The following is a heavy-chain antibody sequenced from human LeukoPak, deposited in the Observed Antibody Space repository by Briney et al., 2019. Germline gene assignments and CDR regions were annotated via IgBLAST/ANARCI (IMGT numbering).Heavy chain of an antibody. V-gene: IGHV7-4-1*02. CDR3: ARVNVDSAMGIYYYYGMDV. D-gene: IGHD5-18*01. CDR1: GYIFTTYA. Sequence: ASVKVSCKASGYIFTTYAVNWVRQAPGQGLEWVGWINTNTGNPTYSQGFTGRFVFSLDTSVSTAYLQISSLKTEDTAVYYCARVNVDSAMGIYYYYGMDVWGQGTTVTVSS. J-gene: IGHJ6*02. CDR2: INTNTGNP.